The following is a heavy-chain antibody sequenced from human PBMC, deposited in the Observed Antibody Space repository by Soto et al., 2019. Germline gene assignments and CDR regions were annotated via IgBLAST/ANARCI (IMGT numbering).Heavy chain of an antibody. D-gene: IGHD4-17*01. J-gene: IGHJ5*02. CDR2: IWYDGSNK. CDR3: ARDRAVTTRNWFDP. Sequence: PGGSLRLSCAASGFTFSSYGMHWVRQAPGKGLEWVAVIWYDGSNKYYADSVKGRFTISGDDSKNTLYLQMNSLRAEDTAVYYCARDRAVTTRNWFDPWGQGTLVTVSS. V-gene: IGHV3-33*01. CDR1: GFTFSSYG.